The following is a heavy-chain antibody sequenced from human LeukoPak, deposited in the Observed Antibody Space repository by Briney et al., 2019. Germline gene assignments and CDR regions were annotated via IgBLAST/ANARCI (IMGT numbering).Heavy chain of an antibody. J-gene: IGHJ5*02. Sequence: SETLSLTCTVSGGSISSYYWSWIRQPPGKGLEWIGYIYYSGSTNYNPFLKSRVTISVDTSKNQFSADTAVYYCARGSFPAYMTTVTTRAFPFDPWGQGTLVTVSS. CDR1: GGSISSYY. CDR3: ARGSFPAYMTTVTTRAFPFDP. D-gene: IGHD4-17*01. CDR2: IYYSGST. V-gene: IGHV4-59*01.